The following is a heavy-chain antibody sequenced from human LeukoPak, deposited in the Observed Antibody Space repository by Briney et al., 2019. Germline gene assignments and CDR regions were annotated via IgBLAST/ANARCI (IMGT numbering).Heavy chain of an antibody. CDR1: TRSLSGYY. J-gene: IGHJ4*02. CDR3: ARGVVAVADNVDY. V-gene: IGHV4-34*01. D-gene: IGHD6-19*01. Sequence: SQTLSLTCAVYTRSLSGYYWGWIRQPQGKGMEWIGETNHSGTTNYHPSLKGRVTISEEPSKNQFSQKMSPGNAADTAVYYCARGVVAVADNVDYGGGGTVVTASS. CDR2: TNHSGTT.